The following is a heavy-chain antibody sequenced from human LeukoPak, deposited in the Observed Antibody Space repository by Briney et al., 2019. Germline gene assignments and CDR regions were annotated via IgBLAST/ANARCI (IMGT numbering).Heavy chain of an antibody. J-gene: IGHJ4*02. V-gene: IGHV3-21*01. D-gene: IGHD3-22*01. Sequence: GGSLRLSCAASGFTFSSYSMNWVRQAPGKGLEWVSSISSSSSYIYYADSVKGRFTISRDNAKNSLYLHMNSLEVEDTAVYYCARWEGNGYYFDNGGQGTLVTVSS. CDR3: ARWEGNGYYFDN. CDR2: ISSSSSYI. CDR1: GFTFSSYS.